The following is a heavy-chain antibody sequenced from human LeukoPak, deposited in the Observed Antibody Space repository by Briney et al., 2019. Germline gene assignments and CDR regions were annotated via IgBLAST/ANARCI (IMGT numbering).Heavy chain of an antibody. CDR1: GFTFSRYV. J-gene: IGHJ5*02. V-gene: IGHV4-59*01. CDR2: VYYSGST. CDR3: ARGDGLWFGELASYNWFDP. D-gene: IGHD3-10*01. Sequence: GSLRLSCAASGFTFSRYVMSWVRRAPGKGLEWIGYVYYSGSTNYNPSLNSRVTISVDTSKNQFSLMLNSVTAADTAVYYCARGDGLWFGELASYNWFDPWGQGTLVTVSS.